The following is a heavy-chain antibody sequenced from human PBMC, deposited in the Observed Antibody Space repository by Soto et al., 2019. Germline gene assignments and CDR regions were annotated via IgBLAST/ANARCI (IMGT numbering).Heavy chain of an antibody. J-gene: IGHJ4*02. V-gene: IGHV5-10-1*01. CDR1: GYSFAGYW. D-gene: IGHD3-22*01. CDR3: ARQIYDSDTGPNFQYYFEA. CDR2: IDPSDSQT. Sequence: GESLKISCKGSGYSFAGYWITWVRQKPGKGLEWMGRIDPSDSQTYYSPSFRGHVTISVTKSITTVFLQWSSLRASDTAMYYCARQIYDSDTGPNFQYYFEAWGQGTPVTAPS.